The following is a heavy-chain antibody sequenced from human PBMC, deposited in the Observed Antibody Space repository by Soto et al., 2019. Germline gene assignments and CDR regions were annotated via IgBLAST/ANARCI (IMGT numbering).Heavy chain of an antibody. J-gene: IGHJ6*02. CDR3: AYYGSGSYYKSAPMGRYYYGMDV. D-gene: IGHD3-10*01. CDR2: INHSGST. V-gene: IGHV4-34*01. CDR1: GGSISRGDYY. Sequence: PTETLSLTCTVSGGSISRGDYYWSWIRQPPGKGLEWIGEINHSGSTNYNPSLKSRVTISVDTSKNQFSLKLSSVTAADTAVYYCAYYGSGSYYKSAPMGRYYYGMDVWGQGTTVTVSS.